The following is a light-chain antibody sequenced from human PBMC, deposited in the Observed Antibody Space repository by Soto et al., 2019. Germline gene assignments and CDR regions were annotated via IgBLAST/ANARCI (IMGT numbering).Light chain of an antibody. CDR1: SSDVGGYNY. CDR2: EVT. V-gene: IGLV2-8*01. CDR3: SPYAGSDNVV. J-gene: IGLJ2*01. Sequence: QSVLTQPPSASGSPGQSVTISCTGTSSDVGGYNYVSWYQQHPGKAPKLMIYEVTKRPSGVPDRFSGSKSGNAASLTVSGLQAEDEADYYCSPYAGSDNVVFGGGTKVTVL.